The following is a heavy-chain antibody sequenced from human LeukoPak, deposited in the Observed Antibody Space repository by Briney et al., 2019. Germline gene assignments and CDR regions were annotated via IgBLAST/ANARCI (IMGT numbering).Heavy chain of an antibody. CDR3: ARGPCNNAVCYTAWFDP. D-gene: IGHD2-8*01. CDR2: VHHSGSA. Sequence: SETLSLTCTVSAGSISTTTYFWAWIRQPPGKGLEWIGSVHHSGSAYYNPSLQSRVTMSVDTSKNQFSLKLTSVTAADTAVYYCARGPCNNAVCYTAWFDPWGQGTLVTVSS. J-gene: IGHJ5*02. V-gene: IGHV4-39*02. CDR1: AGSISTTTYF.